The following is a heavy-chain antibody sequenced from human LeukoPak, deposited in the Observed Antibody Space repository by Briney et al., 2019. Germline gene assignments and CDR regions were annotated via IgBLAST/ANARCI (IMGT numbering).Heavy chain of an antibody. J-gene: IGHJ4*02. CDR1: GYTFTGYY. Sequence: GASVKVSCKASGYTFTGYYMHWVRQAPGQGLEWMGWINPNSGGTNYAQKFQGRVTMTRDTSISTAYMELSRLRSDDTAVYYCARAYGFEYYDSSGLTDYFDYWGQGTLVTVSS. CDR2: INPNSGGT. V-gene: IGHV1-2*02. CDR3: ARAYGFEYYDSSGLTDYFDY. D-gene: IGHD3-22*01.